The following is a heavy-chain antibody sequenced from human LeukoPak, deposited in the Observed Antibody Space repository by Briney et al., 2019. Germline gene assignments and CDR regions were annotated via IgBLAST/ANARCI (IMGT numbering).Heavy chain of an antibody. CDR2: ISSSSSYI. V-gene: IGHV3-21*01. J-gene: IGHJ4*02. Sequence: GGSLRLSCAASGFTFSSYSMNWVRQAPGKGLEWVSSISSSSSYIYYADSVKGRFTIPRDNAKNSLYLQMNSLRAEDTAVYYCARAGIAARGFDYWGQGTLVTVSS. D-gene: IGHD6-6*01. CDR1: GFTFSSYS. CDR3: ARAGIAARGFDY.